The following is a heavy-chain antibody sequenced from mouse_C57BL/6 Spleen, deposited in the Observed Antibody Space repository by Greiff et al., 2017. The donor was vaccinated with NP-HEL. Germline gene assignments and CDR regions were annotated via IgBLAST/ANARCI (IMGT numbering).Heavy chain of an antibody. D-gene: IGHD1-1*01. Sequence: QVQLKQSGPELVKPGASVKLSCKASGYTFTSYDINWVKQRPGQGLEWIGWIYPRDGSTKYNEKFKGKATLTVDTSSSTAYMELHSLTSEDSAVYFCAREGDYYGSSPSWYFDVWGTGTTVTVSS. CDR1: GYTFTSYD. J-gene: IGHJ1*03. CDR3: AREGDYYGSSPSWYFDV. CDR2: IYPRDGST. V-gene: IGHV1-85*01.